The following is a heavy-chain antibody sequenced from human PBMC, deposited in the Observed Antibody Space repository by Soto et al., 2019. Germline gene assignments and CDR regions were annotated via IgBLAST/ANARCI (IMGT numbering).Heavy chain of an antibody. J-gene: IGHJ6*02. CDR3: ARGDGSVTARYYSYGMDV. D-gene: IGHD1-26*01. Sequence: SETLSLTCTVSGASISSSYWSWIRQSPGKGLEWIGYVYYTGSTKYNPSLQSRPTISVDTSRNQFSMKLSSVTAADKAVYYCARGDGSVTARYYSYGMDVWGQGNTVTVS. CDR1: GASISSSY. CDR2: VYYTGST. V-gene: IGHV4-59*01.